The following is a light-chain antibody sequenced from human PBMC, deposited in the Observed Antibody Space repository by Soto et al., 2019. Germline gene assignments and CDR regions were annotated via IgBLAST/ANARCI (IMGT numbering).Light chain of an antibody. CDR1: QSVSSY. CDR2: DAS. CDR3: QRRSNWPAT. V-gene: IGKV3-11*01. Sequence: EIVLTQSPATLSLSPGERATLSCRASQSVSSYLAWYQQQPGQAPRLLIYDASNRATGIPARFSGSGSGTDFTLTISSLEPEDFAVYYCQRRSNWPATFGGGTKVEIK. J-gene: IGKJ4*01.